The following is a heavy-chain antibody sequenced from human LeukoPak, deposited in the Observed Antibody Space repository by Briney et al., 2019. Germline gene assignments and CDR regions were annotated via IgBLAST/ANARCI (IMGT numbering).Heavy chain of an antibody. D-gene: IGHD6-6*01. Sequence: PSETLSLTCTVSGGSISSHYWSWIRQPPGKGLEWIGYIYYSGSTNYNPSLKSRVTISVDTSKNQFSLKLSSVTAADTAVYYRARGAAHTYYFDYWGQGTLVTVSS. CDR3: ARGAAHTYYFDY. CDR2: IYYSGST. V-gene: IGHV4-59*11. CDR1: GGSISSHY. J-gene: IGHJ4*02.